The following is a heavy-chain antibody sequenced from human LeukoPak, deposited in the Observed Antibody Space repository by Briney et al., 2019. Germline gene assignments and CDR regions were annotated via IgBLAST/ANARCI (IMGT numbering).Heavy chain of an antibody. CDR2: IKQDGSEK. J-gene: IGHJ4*02. CDR3: ARDIAARGGAFDY. D-gene: IGHD6-13*01. Sequence: PSETLSLTCTVSGGSINNYYWSWIRQPPGKGLEWVANIKQDGSEKYYVDSVKGRFTISRDNAKNSLYLQMNSLRAEDTAVYYCARDIAARGGAFDYWGQGTLVTVSS. V-gene: IGHV3-7*01. CDR1: GGSINNYY.